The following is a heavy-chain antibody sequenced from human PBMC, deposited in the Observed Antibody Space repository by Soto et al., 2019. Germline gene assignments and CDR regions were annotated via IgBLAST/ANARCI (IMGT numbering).Heavy chain of an antibody. V-gene: IGHV4-4*02. CDR1: GGSFTGNNW. Sequence: SETLSLTCAVSGGSFTGNNWWTWVRQPPGQGLEWIGEIYRTGSTNYNPSLKSRVTISLDESENQFSLKVTSLTAADTAVYYCASRDPGTSVDYWGQGTLVTVSS. CDR3: ASRDPGTSVDY. D-gene: IGHD1-7*01. J-gene: IGHJ4*02. CDR2: IYRTGST.